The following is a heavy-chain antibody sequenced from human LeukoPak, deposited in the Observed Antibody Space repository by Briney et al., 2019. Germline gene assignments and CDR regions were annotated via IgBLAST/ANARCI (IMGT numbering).Heavy chain of an antibody. J-gene: IGHJ5*02. D-gene: IGHD3-10*01. V-gene: IGHV5-51*01. CDR3: ARPLYYYGSGSYYTGWFDP. Sequence: GESLKISCKGSGYSFTSYWIGWVRQMPGKGLEWMGIIYPGDSDTRYSPSFQGQVTTSADKSISTAYLQWSSLKASDTAMYYCARPLYYYGSGSYYTGWFDPWGQGTLVTVSS. CDR2: IYPGDSDT. CDR1: GYSFTSYW.